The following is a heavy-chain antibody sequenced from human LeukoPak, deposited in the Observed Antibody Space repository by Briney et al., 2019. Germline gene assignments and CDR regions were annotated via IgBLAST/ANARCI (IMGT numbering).Heavy chain of an antibody. CDR3: ARVGCSYGWDFDY. Sequence: PSETLSLTCTVSGGSISSYYWSWIRQPPGKGLEWIGYIYYSGSTNYNPSLKSRVTISVDTSKNQFSLKLSSVTAADTAVYYCARVGCSYGWDFDYWGQGTLVTVSS. CDR2: IYYSGST. V-gene: IGHV4-59*01. J-gene: IGHJ4*02. D-gene: IGHD5-18*01. CDR1: GGSISSYY.